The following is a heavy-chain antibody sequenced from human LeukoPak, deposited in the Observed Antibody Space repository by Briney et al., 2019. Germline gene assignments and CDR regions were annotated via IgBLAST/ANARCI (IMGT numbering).Heavy chain of an antibody. CDR1: GYTFTGYH. CDR3: ARVPSMVRGVILDY. V-gene: IGHV1-2*06. J-gene: IGHJ4*02. Sequence: GPVKVSCKASGYTFTGYHMHWVRQAPGQGLEWMGRINPNSGDTNYAQKFQGRVTMTRDTSISTAYMELSRLRSDDTAVYYCARVPSMVRGVILDYWGQGTLVTVSS. CDR2: INPNSGDT. D-gene: IGHD3-10*01.